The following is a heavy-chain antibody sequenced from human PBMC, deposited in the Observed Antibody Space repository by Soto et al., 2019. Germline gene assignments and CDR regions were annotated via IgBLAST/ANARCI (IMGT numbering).Heavy chain of an antibody. V-gene: IGHV4-39*01. CDR2: IYYSGST. J-gene: IGHJ4*02. Sequence: SETLSLTCTVSGGSISSSSYYWGWIRQPPGKGLEWIGSIYYSGSTYYNPSLKSRVTISVDTSKNQFSLKLSSVTAADTAVYYCARQPASGIAAADYFDYWGQGTLVTVSS. D-gene: IGHD6-13*01. CDR1: GGSISSSSYY. CDR3: ARQPASGIAAADYFDY.